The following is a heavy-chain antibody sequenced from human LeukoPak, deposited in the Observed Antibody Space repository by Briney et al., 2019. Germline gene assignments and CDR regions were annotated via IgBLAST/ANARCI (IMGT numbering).Heavy chain of an antibody. CDR2: IIPIFGTA. CDR3: ARAPQKYCSSTSCYFDY. V-gene: IGHV1-69*05. J-gene: IGHJ4*02. CDR1: GGTFSSYA. Sequence: SVKVSCKASGGTFSSYAISWVRQAPGQGLEWMGGIIPIFGTANYAQKFQGRVTITTDESTSTAYMELSSLRSEDTAVYYCARAPQKYCSSTSCYFDYWGQGTLVTVSS. D-gene: IGHD2-2*01.